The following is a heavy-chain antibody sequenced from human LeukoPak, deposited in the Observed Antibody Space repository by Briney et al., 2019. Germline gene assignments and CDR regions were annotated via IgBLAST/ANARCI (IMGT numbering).Heavy chain of an antibody. D-gene: IGHD2/OR15-2a*01. V-gene: IGHV3-30*18. CDR2: ISYDGSNK. CDR3: AKEGAGFQNGMDV. J-gene: IGHJ6*02. CDR1: GFTFSSYG. Sequence: PGGSLRLSCAAPGFTFSSYGMHWVRQAPGKGLEWVAVISYDGSNKYYADSVKGRFTISRDNSKNTLYLQMNSLRAEDTAVYYCAKEGAGFQNGMDVWGQGTTVTVSS.